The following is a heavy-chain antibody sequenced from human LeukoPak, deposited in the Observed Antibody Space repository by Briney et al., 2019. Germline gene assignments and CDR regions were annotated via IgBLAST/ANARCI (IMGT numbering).Heavy chain of an antibody. CDR3: ARGNVVVTAPLAY. V-gene: IGHV4-30-4*02. J-gene: IGHJ4*02. Sequence: SETLSLTCTVSGGSISSGDYYWSWIRQPPGKGLEWIGYIYYSGNTYYNPSLKSRVTISVDTSKNQFSLRLSSVTAADTAVYFCARGNVVVTAPLAYWGQGTLVTVSS. D-gene: IGHD2-21*02. CDR1: GGSISSGDYY. CDR2: IYYSGNT.